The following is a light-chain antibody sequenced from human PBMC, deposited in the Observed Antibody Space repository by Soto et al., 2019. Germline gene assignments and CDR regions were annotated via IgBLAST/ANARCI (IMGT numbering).Light chain of an antibody. Sequence: IHMTQSPSTLSASVGNRVTITRRASQSVSGWLAWYQQKPGEAPKLLIYDASALPRGVPPRFSGSGSGTKFTLTIASLQPDDCATYYCQQYETFSGTFGPGTKWIS. CDR3: QQYETFSGT. J-gene: IGKJ1*01. V-gene: IGKV1-5*01. CDR1: QSVSGW. CDR2: DAS.